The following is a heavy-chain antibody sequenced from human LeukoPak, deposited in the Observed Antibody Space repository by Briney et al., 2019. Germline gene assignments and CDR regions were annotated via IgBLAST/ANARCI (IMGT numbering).Heavy chain of an antibody. D-gene: IGHD3-22*01. CDR3: AKIRAYYYDSSGYGHFDY. V-gene: IGHV3-66*01. CDR1: GFSVSSNH. CDR2: IYSGGNT. Sequence: GGSLRLSCAASGFSVSSNHMSWVRQAPGKGLEWVSVIYSGGNTHYADSVKGRFTIPRDNSKNTLYLQMNSLRAEDTAVYYCAKIRAYYYDSSGYGHFDYWGQGTLVTVSS. J-gene: IGHJ4*02.